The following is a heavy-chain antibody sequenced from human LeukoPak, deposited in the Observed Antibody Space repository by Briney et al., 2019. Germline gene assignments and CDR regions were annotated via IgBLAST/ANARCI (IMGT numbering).Heavy chain of an antibody. V-gene: IGHV3-21*01. J-gene: IGHJ6*03. D-gene: IGHD3-3*01. CDR2: IGTSTSYI. CDR1: GFTFSTYI. Sequence: GGSLRLSCAASGFTFSTYIMNWVRQTPGKGLEWVSSIGTSTSYIYYADSVKGRFTISRDNAKNSLYLQMNSLRAEDTAVYYCARDEGSYDFWSGYYYYYMDVWGKGTTVTVSS. CDR3: ARDEGSYDFWSGYYYYYMDV.